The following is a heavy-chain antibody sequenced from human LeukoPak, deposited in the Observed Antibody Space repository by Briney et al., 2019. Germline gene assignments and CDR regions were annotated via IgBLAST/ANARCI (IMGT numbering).Heavy chain of an antibody. V-gene: IGHV4-39*02. CDR2: MYYSGST. J-gene: IGHJ3*02. CDR3: VRGGSFEAFDI. Sequence: SETLSLTCTVSGGSVTSSSFYWGWLRQPPGRGLEWIGTMYYSGSTYYSPSLKSRVTLFTDSSKNHFSLKVNSVTAADTAVYYCVRGGSFEAFDIWGQGTMVTVSS. CDR1: GGSVTSSSFY. D-gene: IGHD1-26*01.